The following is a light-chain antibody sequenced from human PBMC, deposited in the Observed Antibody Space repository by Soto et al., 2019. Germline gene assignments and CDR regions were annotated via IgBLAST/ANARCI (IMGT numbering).Light chain of an antibody. CDR1: QGIGDT. CDR3: QQYDSSPRT. CDR2: DTS. V-gene: IGKV3-15*01. Sequence: EVVMRQSPATLSVSPGXGATLSCRASQGIGDTLAWYQHKPGQTPRLLIYDTSTRATGVPTRFSGSRSGAEFTLTINSLQSEDFAVYYCQQYDSSPRTFGQGTKVDIK. J-gene: IGKJ1*01.